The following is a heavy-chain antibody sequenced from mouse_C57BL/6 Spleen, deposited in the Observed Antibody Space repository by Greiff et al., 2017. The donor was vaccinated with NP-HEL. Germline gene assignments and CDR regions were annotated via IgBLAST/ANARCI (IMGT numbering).Heavy chain of an antibody. CDR2: ISYSGST. J-gene: IGHJ1*03. Sequence: VQLQQSGPGLAKPSQTLSLTCSVTGYSITSDYWNWIRKFPGHKLEYMGYISYSGSTYYNPSLKSRISITRDTSKNQYYLQLNSGTTEDTATYYCARSPTVVEGYFDVWGTGTTVTVSS. CDR3: ARSPTVVEGYFDV. CDR1: GYSITSDY. V-gene: IGHV3-8*01. D-gene: IGHD1-1*01.